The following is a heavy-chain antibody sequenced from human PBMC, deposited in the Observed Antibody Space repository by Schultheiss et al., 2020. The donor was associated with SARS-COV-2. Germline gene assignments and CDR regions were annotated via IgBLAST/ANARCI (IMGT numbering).Heavy chain of an antibody. D-gene: IGHD4-23*01. CDR3: ARVYGDYGGNGPDY. Sequence: GGSLRLSCAASGFTVSSNYMSWVRQAPGKGLEWVAVIWYDGSNKYYADSVKGRFTISRDNSKNTLYLQMNSLRAEDTAVYYCARVYGDYGGNGPDYWGQGTLVTVSS. V-gene: IGHV3-33*08. CDR1: GFTVSSNY. J-gene: IGHJ4*02. CDR2: IWYDGSNK.